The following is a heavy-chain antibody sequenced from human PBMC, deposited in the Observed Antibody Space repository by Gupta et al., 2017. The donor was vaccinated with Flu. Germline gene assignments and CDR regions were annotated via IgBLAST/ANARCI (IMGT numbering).Heavy chain of an antibody. CDR3: ATRSGYYYAYGMDV. CDR1: GYTITELS. V-gene: IGHV1-24*01. CDR2: FDPEDGET. Sequence: QVQLVQSGAEVKKPGASVKVSCKVSGYTITELSMHRVRQAPGKGLEWMGGFDPEDGETIYAQKFQGRVTMTEDTSTDTAYMELSSLRSEDTAVYYCATRSGYYYAYGMDVWGQGTTVTVSS. J-gene: IGHJ6*02. D-gene: IGHD3-3*01.